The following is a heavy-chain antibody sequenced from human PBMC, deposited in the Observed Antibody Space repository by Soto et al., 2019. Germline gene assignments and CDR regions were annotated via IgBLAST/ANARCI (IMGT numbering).Heavy chain of an antibody. J-gene: IGHJ4*02. Sequence: GESLKISCKGSGYNFAGYWIAWVRQMPGKGLELMGIIYPSDSDTRYRPSFQGQVTISTDKSITSAYLQWSSLSASDTAMYYCASGGVSTHTFDYWGQGTPVTVSS. V-gene: IGHV5-51*01. CDR3: ASGGVSTHTFDY. CDR1: GYNFAGYW. CDR2: IYPSDSDT. D-gene: IGHD3-16*01.